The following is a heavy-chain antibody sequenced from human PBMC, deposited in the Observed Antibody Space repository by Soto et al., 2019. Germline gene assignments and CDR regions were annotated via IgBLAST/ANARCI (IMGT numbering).Heavy chain of an antibody. D-gene: IGHD3-10*01. Sequence: LRLSCAASGFTFSSYWMSWVRQAPGKGLEWVANIKQDGSEKYYVDSVKGRFTISRDNAKNSLYLQMNSLRAEDTAVYYCARSKDYYGSFVFDPWGQGTLVTVSS. CDR3: ARSKDYYGSFVFDP. V-gene: IGHV3-7*01. CDR2: IKQDGSEK. J-gene: IGHJ5*02. CDR1: GFTFSSYW.